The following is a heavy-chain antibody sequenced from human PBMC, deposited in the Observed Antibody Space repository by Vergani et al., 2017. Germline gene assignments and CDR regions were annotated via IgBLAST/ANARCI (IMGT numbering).Heavy chain of an antibody. J-gene: IGHJ3*02. D-gene: IGHD3-22*01. CDR2: INPNRGGT. CDR3: ARRTYDSSGLAFDI. V-gene: IGHV1-2*02. CDR1: GYTFTGYY. Sequence: QVQLVQSGAEVKKPGASVKVSCKASGYTFTGYYMHWVRQAPGQGLEWMGWINPNRGGTNYAQKFQGRVTMTRDTSISTAYMELSRLRSDDTAVYYCARRTYDSSGLAFDIWGQGTMVTVSS.